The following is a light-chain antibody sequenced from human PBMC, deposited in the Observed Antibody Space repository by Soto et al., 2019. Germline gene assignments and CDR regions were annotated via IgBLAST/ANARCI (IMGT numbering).Light chain of an antibody. CDR1: SSSIGSNY. Sequence: QSVLTQPPSASGTPGQRVTISCSGSSSSIGSNYVYWYQQLPGTAPKLLIYRNNQRPSGVPDRFSGSKSGTSASLAISGLRSEDEAHYYCAAWDDSLSGPVFGGGTKLTVL. CDR2: RNN. V-gene: IGLV1-47*01. CDR3: AAWDDSLSGPV. J-gene: IGLJ2*01.